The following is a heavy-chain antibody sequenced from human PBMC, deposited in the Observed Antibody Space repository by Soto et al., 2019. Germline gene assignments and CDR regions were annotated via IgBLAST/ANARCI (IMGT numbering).Heavy chain of an antibody. CDR3: TTYDYIRGNYRVRWAY. Sequence: EVQLVESGGGLVKPGGSLRVSCAASGFSMSDSWMSWVRQAPGKGLEWVARIKSKTDGGTTDYAAPVTGRFTISRDDSKNTLSLQMNSLKTEDTALYYCTTYDYIRGNYRVRWAYWGLGTMVTVSS. J-gene: IGHJ4*02. CDR1: GFSMSDSW. CDR2: IKSKTDGGTT. D-gene: IGHD3-16*02. V-gene: IGHV3-15*01.